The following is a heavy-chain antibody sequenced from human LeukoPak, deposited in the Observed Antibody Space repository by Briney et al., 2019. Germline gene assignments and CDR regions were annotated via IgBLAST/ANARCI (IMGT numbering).Heavy chain of an antibody. Sequence: PGGSLRLSCAASGFTFSSYSMYWVRQAPGKGLEWVSSISSSSSYIYYADSVKGRFTISRDNAKNSLYLQMNSLRAEDTAVYYCARCSVPADDYWGQGTLVTVSS. D-gene: IGHD2-2*01. J-gene: IGHJ4*02. V-gene: IGHV3-21*01. CDR1: GFTFSSYS. CDR3: ARCSVPADDY. CDR2: ISSSSSYI.